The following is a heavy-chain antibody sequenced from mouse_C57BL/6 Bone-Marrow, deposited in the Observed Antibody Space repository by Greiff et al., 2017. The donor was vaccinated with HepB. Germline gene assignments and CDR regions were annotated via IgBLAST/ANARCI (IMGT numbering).Heavy chain of an antibody. Sequence: VKLMESGPGLVQPSQSLSIPCTVSGFSLTSYGVHWVRQSPGKGLEWLGVIWRGGSTDYNAAFMSRMIITKYNSKSQFFFKMYSLQADDTDIYFCAKDYDGISLYWYFDVWGTGTTVTVSS. CDR1: GFSLTSYG. CDR2: IWRGGST. CDR3: AKDYDGISLYWYFDV. V-gene: IGHV2-5*01. D-gene: IGHD1-1*01. J-gene: IGHJ1*03.